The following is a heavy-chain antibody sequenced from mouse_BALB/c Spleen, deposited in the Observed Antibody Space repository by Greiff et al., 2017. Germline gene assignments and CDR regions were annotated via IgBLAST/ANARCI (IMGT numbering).Heavy chain of an antibody. CDR1: GFNIKDYY. CDR3: NAPIYDYDGDYFDY. D-gene: IGHD2-4*01. CDR2: IDPENGDT. J-gene: IGHJ2*01. Sequence: VQLQQSGAELVRSGASVKLSCTASGFNIKDYYMHWVKQRPEQGLEWIGWIDPENGDTEYAPKFQGKATMTADTSSNTAYLQLSSLTSEDTAVYYCNAPIYDYDGDYFDYWGQGTTLTVSS. V-gene: IGHV14-4*02.